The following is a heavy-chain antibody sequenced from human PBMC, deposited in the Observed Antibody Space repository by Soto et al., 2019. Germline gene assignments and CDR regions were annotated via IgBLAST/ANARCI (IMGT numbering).Heavy chain of an antibody. CDR1: GGSISSSTYY. CDR3: TRLLSSSTNWYYFDY. Sequence: QLQLQESGPGLVKPSETLSLTCTVSGGSISSSTYYWGWVRQPPGKGLEWIGSIYYSGRTYDNPSLKSRVIVSVDTPKNQFSLRLSSVTAADTAVYYCTRLLSSSTNWYYFDYWGQGTLVTVSS. D-gene: IGHD2-2*01. V-gene: IGHV4-39*01. J-gene: IGHJ4*02. CDR2: IYYSGRT.